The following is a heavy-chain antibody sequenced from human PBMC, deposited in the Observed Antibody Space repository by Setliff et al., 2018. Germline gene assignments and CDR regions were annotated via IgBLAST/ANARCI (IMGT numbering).Heavy chain of an antibody. J-gene: IGHJ4*02. CDR1: GFTFSSYA. CDR2: IQYDGIKT. CDR3: AKSSGSSSSTNLEY. D-gene: IGHD6-6*01. V-gene: IGHV3-30*04. Sequence: GGSLRLSCAASGFTFSSYAMHWVRQAPGKGLEWVAFIQYDGIKTFHADSVQGRLSISRDNSRNTLYLQMSSLRPEDTALYYCAKSSGSSSSTNLEYLGPGTLVTVSS.